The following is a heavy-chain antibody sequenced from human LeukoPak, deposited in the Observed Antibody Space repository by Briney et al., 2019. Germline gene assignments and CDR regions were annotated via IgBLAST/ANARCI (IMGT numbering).Heavy chain of an antibody. D-gene: IGHD2-21*01. Sequence: ASVKVSCKASGYSFDKFGISWVRQAPGQGLEWMGWISAYSGKTDSAQKFQDRVTMTTDNSTSTAYRELRSLRADDTAVYFCVRVGSAYGDPLEFDLWGRGTLVTVSS. J-gene: IGHJ5*02. V-gene: IGHV1-18*01. CDR3: VRVGSAYGDPLEFDL. CDR1: GYSFDKFG. CDR2: ISAYSGKT.